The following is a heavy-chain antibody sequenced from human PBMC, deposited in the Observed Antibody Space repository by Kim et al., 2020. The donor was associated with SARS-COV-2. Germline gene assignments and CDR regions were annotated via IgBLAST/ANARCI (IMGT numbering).Heavy chain of an antibody. CDR1: GFTFSSYA. D-gene: IGHD3-22*01. Sequence: WGSLRLSCAASGFTFSSYAMHWVRQAPGKGLEWVAVISYDGSNKYYADSVKGRFTISRDNSKNTLYLQMNSLRAEDTAVYYCARDNAVIPLSSAFDIWGQGTMVTVSS. V-gene: IGHV3-30*04. J-gene: IGHJ3*02. CDR2: ISYDGSNK. CDR3: ARDNAVIPLSSAFDI.